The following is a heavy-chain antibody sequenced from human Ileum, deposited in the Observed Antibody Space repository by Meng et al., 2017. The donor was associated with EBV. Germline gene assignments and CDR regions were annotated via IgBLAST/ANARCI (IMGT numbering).Heavy chain of an antibody. CDR2: IYHSGST. CDR1: GGSSSSSNW. Sequence: QVRLRGPGPGLVKPSGTLALACAVSGGSSSSSNWWSWVRQPPGKGLEWIGEIYHSGSTNYNPSLKSRVTISVDKSKNQFSLNLSSVTAADTAVYYCARVGQWLPIDYWGQGTLVTVSS. J-gene: IGHJ4*02. D-gene: IGHD6-19*01. CDR3: ARVGQWLPIDY. V-gene: IGHV4-4*02.